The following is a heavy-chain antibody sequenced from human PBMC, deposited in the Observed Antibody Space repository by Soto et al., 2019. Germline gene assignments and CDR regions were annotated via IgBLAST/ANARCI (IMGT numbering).Heavy chain of an antibody. J-gene: IGHJ6*02. CDR2: IYYSGST. CDR1: GGSISSKSYY. Sequence: ETLSLTCTVSGGSISSKSYYWGWIRQPPGKGLEWIGSIYYSGSTYYNPSLKSRVTISVDTSKNQFSLKLSSVTAADTAVYYCARQKQGSGSNYGMDVWGQGTTV. V-gene: IGHV4-39*01. CDR3: ARQKQGSGSNYGMDV. D-gene: IGHD3-10*01.